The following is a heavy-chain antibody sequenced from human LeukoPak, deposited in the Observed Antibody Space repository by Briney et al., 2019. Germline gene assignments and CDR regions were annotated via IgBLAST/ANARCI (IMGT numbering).Heavy chain of an antibody. CDR1: GGSISSDY. Sequence: SETLSLTCTVSGGSISSDYWSWLRQPPGKGLEWIGYIYYSGSTNYNPSLKSRVTISVDTSKNQFSLKLSSVTAADTAVYYCASGTTVTTFEAHWLFDLWGRGTLVTVSS. J-gene: IGHJ2*01. CDR2: IYYSGST. CDR3: ASGTTVTTFEAHWLFDL. D-gene: IGHD4-17*01. V-gene: IGHV4-59*01.